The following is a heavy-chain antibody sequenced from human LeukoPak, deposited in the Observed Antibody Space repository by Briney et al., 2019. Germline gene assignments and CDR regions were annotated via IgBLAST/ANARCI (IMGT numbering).Heavy chain of an antibody. CDR3: AKSGQQLVPYYYYGMDV. V-gene: IGHV3-21*04. D-gene: IGHD6-13*01. J-gene: IGHJ6*02. Sequence: GGSLRLSCAASGFTFSSYSMNWVRQAPGKALEWVSSISSSSSYIYYADSVKGRFTISRDNAKNSLYLQMNSLRAEDTAVYYCAKSGQQLVPYYYYGMDVWGQGTTVTVSS. CDR2: ISSSSSYI. CDR1: GFTFSSYS.